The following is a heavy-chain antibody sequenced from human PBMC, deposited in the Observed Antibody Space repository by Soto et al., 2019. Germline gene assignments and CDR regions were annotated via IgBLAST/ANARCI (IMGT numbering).Heavy chain of an antibody. CDR3: VRGRGGD. CDR1: GFTFSDYY. Sequence: QAQLVESGGDLVKPGGSLRLSCAASGFTFSDYYMTWIRQAPGKGLEWISYISNSGTYTNYADSVKGRFTISRDNAKNSLYLRMTGLRADDTAVYYCVRGRGGDWGQGTLVTVSS. D-gene: IGHD3-10*01. CDR2: ISNSGTYT. J-gene: IGHJ4*02. V-gene: IGHV3-11*06.